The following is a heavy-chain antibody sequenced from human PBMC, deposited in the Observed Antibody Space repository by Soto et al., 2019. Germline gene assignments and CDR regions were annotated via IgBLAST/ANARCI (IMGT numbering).Heavy chain of an antibody. CDR1: GGSFSGYY. V-gene: IGHV4-34*01. D-gene: IGHD3-3*01. Sequence: SETLSLTCAVYGGSFSGYYWSWIRQPPGKGLEWIGEINHSGSTNYNPSLKSRVTISVDTSKNQFSLKLSSVTAADTAVYYCARGQRFSDWFDPWGQGTLVTVSS. CDR3: ARGQRFSDWFDP. CDR2: INHSGST. J-gene: IGHJ5*02.